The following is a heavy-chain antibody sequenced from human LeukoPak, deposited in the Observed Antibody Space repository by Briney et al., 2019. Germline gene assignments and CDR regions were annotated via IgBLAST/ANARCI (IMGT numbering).Heavy chain of an antibody. CDR1: GFSVSAIY. CDR2: IYSAGTS. J-gene: IGHJ3*02. CDR3: AKGGRVTMIVVAKSAFDI. D-gene: IGHD3-22*01. V-gene: IGHV3-66*02. Sequence: GGSLRLSCTVSGFSVSAIYLSWVRQVPGKGLQWVSGIYSAGTSFHADSVKGRFTISRDNSKNTLYLQMNSLKTEDTAVYYCAKGGRVTMIVVAKSAFDIWGQGTMVTVSS.